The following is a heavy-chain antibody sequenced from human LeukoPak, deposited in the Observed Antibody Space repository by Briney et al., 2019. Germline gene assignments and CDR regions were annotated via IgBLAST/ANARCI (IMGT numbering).Heavy chain of an antibody. V-gene: IGHV1-46*01. CDR3: ARDWDYYEMGY. CDR2: INPSGGST. J-gene: IGHJ4*02. D-gene: IGHD3-22*01. Sequence: ASVKVSCKSSGYTFTSYYMHWVRQAPGQGLDWMGRINPSGGSTRYAQKFQGRVTMTRDTSTSTVNMELSSLTAEDTAVYYCARDWDYYEMGYWGQGTLVSVFS. CDR1: GYTFTSYY.